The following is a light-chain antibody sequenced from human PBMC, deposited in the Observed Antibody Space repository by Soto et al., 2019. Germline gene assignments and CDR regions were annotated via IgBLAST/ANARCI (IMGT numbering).Light chain of an antibody. CDR2: NVY. CDR1: SSDVGAYNF. J-gene: IGLJ1*01. Sequence: QSALTQPASVSGSPGQSITISCTGTSSDVGAYNFVSWHQQHPGKAPKLMIYNVYDRPSGISYRFSGSKSGNTASLTISGLQAEDEADYYCTSYASGSAPYVFGTGTKVTV. V-gene: IGLV2-14*03. CDR3: TSYASGSAPYV.